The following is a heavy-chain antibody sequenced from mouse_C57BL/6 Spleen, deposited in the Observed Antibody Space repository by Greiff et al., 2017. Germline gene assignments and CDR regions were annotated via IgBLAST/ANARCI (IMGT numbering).Heavy chain of an antibody. CDR3: TSQLRLRY. D-gene: IGHD3-2*02. CDR2: IDPENGDT. Sequence: VQLKQSGAELVRPGASVKLSCTASGFNIKDDYMHWVKQRPEQGLEWIGWIDPENGDTEYASKFQGKATITADTSSNTAYLQLSSLTSEDTAVYYCTSQLRLRYWGQGTTLTVSS. V-gene: IGHV14-4*01. CDR1: GFNIKDDY. J-gene: IGHJ2*01.